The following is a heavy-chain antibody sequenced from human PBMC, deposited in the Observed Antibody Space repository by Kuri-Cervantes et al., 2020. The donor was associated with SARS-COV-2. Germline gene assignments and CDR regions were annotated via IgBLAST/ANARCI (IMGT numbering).Heavy chain of an antibody. CDR3: ARGMQQWPFDY. CDR2: IYYSGGT. CDR1: GGSIGRGGYY. J-gene: IGHJ4*02. V-gene: IGHV4-31*03. Sequence: LRLSCTVSGGSIGRGGYYWSWIRQHPEKGLEWIGYIYYSGGTYYNPSLKSRVSMSVDTSKSQFSLNLSSVTAADTAVYYCARGMQQWPFDYWGQGTLVTVSS. D-gene: IGHD6-19*01.